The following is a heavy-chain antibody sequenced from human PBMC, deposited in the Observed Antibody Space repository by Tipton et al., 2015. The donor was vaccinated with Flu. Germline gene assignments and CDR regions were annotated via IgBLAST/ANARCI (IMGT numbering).Heavy chain of an antibody. CDR3: ARGSEYANAYLDF. V-gene: IGHV4-59*02. D-gene: IGHD6-19*01. CDR2: IHHTGRS. Sequence: TLSLTCTVSGDSVTNFYWNWMWQPPGRGLEWIGYIHHTGRSSYNPSLKSRVTISVDTSKNQFSLKVTSLTAADTAVYYCARGSEYANAYLDFWGQGTLVTVSS. J-gene: IGHJ4*02. CDR1: GDSVTNFY.